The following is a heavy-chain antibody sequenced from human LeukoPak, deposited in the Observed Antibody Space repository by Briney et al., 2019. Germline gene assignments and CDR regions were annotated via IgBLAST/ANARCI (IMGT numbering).Heavy chain of an antibody. CDR3: ASTAYPLRYSSSWYGEYYFDY. D-gene: IGHD6-13*01. Sequence: ESLRLSCSASGFTLSNFWIHWVRQAPGKGLEWIGSIYYSGSTYYNPSLKSRVTISVDTSKNQFSLKLSSVTAADTAVYYCASTAYPLRYSSSWYGEYYFDYWGQGTLVTVSS. J-gene: IGHJ4*02. CDR2: IYYSGST. CDR1: GFTLSNFW. V-gene: IGHV4-39*07.